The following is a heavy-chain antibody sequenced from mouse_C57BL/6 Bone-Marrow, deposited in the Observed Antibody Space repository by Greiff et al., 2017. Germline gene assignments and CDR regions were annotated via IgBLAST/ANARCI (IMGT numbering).Heavy chain of an antibody. D-gene: IGHD2-2*01. CDR2: IWSGGST. J-gene: IGHJ3*01. CDR1: GFSLTSYG. Sequence: QVQLQQSGPGLVQPSQSLSITCTVSGFSLTSYGVHWVRQSPGQGLEWLGVIWSGGSTAYNAAFISRLSISKNNSRSEVFFRMKSLQDDDTAIYYGASPLGLRRTEFAYWGQGTLVTVSA. V-gene: IGHV2-2*01. CDR3: ASPLGLRRTEFAY.